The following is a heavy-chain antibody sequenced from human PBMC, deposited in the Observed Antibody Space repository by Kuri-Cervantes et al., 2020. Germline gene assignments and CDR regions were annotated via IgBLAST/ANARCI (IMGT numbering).Heavy chain of an antibody. V-gene: IGHV3-7*01. CDR1: GFMFSSYW. CDR2: IKPDGSEK. Sequence: GGSLRLSCIASGFMFSSYWMSWVRQAPGKGLECVANIKPDGSEKNYVDSVKGRFTISRDNGKNTLYLQMNSLRAEDTAVYYCAKAYSRRRSIAAAFDYWGQGTLVTVSS. CDR3: AKAYSRRRSIAAAFDY. D-gene: IGHD6-13*01. J-gene: IGHJ4*02.